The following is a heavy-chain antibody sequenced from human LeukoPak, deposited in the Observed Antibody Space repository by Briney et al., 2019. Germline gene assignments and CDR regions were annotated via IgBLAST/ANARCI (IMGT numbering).Heavy chain of an antibody. CDR2: IKEDGSER. CDR3: ARGLYSSTTYYDY. Sequence: GGSLRLSCEGSAFIFSGHWMNWVRQTPGKGLEWVASIKEDGSERQYVDSVKGRFTISRDNARNSLYLQMNSLRAEDTAVYFCARGLYSSTTYYDYWGQGTLVTVSS. CDR1: AFIFSGHW. V-gene: IGHV3-7*03. J-gene: IGHJ4*02. D-gene: IGHD6-13*01.